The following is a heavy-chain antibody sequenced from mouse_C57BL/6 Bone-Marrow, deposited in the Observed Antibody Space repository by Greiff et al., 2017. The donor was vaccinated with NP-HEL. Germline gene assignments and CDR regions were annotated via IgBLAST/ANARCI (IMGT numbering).Heavy chain of an antibody. Sequence: EVQLQQSGAELVRPGASVKLSCTASGFNIKDDYMHWVKQRPEQGLEWIGWIDPENGDTEYASKFQGKATITADTSSNTAYLQLSSLTSEDTAVYYCTTEWVGYFDVWGTGTTVTVSS. V-gene: IGHV14-4*01. CDR2: IDPENGDT. J-gene: IGHJ1*03. CDR3: TTEWVGYFDV. D-gene: IGHD1-1*01. CDR1: GFNIKDDY.